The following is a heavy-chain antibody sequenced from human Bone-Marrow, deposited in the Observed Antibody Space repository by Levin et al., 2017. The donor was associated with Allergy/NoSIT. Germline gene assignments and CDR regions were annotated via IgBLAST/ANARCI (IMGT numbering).Heavy chain of an antibody. CDR1: GFTFSNYN. Sequence: GESLKISCAASGFTFSNYNMHWVRQAPGKGLVWVSRMNIDGSITDYADSVKGRFTISRDNAKNTVYLQMNSLRDDDTAVYYCARGGGSVAGHDWYFDLWGRGTLVTVSS. J-gene: IGHJ2*01. CDR3: ARGGGSVAGHDWYFDL. CDR2: MNIDGSIT. D-gene: IGHD3-16*01. V-gene: IGHV3-74*01.